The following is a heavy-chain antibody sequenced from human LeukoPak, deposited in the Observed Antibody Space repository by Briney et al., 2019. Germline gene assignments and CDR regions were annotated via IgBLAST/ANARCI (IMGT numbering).Heavy chain of an antibody. D-gene: IGHD3-10*01. J-gene: IGHJ4*02. CDR2: IYTSGST. CDR3: ARHYYGPGSFDY. Sequence: SETLSLTCTVSGGSISSGSYYWSWIRQPAGKGLEWLGRIYTSGSTNYNPSLKSRVTISVDTSKNQFSLNLSSVTAADTAVYYCARHYYGPGSFDYWGQGTLVTVSS. V-gene: IGHV4-61*02. CDR1: GGSISSGSYY.